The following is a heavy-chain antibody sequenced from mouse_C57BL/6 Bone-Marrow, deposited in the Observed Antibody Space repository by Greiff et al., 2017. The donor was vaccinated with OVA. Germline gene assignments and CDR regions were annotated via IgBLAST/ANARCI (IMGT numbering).Heavy chain of an antibody. V-gene: IGHV1-59*01. D-gene: IGHD1-1*01. Sequence: QVQLQQPGAELVRPGTSVKLSCKASGYTFTSYWMHRVKQRPGQGLEWIGVIDPSDSYTNYNQKFKGKATLTVDTSSSTAYMQLSSLTSEDSAVYYCARDYYGSSLFDYWGQGTTLTVSS. CDR1: GYTFTSYW. CDR3: ARDYYGSSLFDY. J-gene: IGHJ2*01. CDR2: IDPSDSYT.